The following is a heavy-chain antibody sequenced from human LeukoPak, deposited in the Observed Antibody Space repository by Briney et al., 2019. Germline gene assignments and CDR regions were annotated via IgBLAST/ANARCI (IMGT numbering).Heavy chain of an antibody. CDR2: ISYDGSNK. D-gene: IGHD3-22*01. Sequence: PGGSLRLSCAASGFTFSSYGMHWVRQAPGKGLEWVAVISYDGSNKYYADSAKGRFTISRDNSKNTLYLQMNSLRAEDTAVYYCAKDDDSSGYTLMGPDYWGQGTLVTVSS. CDR1: GFTFSSYG. J-gene: IGHJ4*02. V-gene: IGHV3-30*18. CDR3: AKDDDSSGYTLMGPDY.